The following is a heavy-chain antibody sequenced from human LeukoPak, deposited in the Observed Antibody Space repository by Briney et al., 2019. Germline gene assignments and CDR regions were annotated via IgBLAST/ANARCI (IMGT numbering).Heavy chain of an antibody. CDR3: ARWSIVVGSDY. D-gene: IGHD3-22*01. CDR1: GGSISSGDYY. CDR2: ICYSGST. Sequence: SQTLSLTCTVSGGSISSGDYYWSWIPQPPGKALEGIGYICYSGSTYSNPSLKSRVTISVDTSKNQFSLKLSSVTAADTAVYYCARWSIVVGSDYWGQGTLVTVSS. V-gene: IGHV4-30-4*01. J-gene: IGHJ4*02.